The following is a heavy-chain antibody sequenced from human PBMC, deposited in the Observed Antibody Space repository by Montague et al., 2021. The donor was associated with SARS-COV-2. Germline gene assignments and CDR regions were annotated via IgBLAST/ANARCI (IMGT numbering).Heavy chain of an antibody. J-gene: IGHJ4*02. Sequence: SETLSLTCTVSSGSLSNYYWSWIRQSPDKGLEWIGYMYETGNMIYNPSLMSRVTISVDTSRNEFSLKVNSVTAADTAVYYCGRQKYDFWSGRFPDHFDSWGQGTLVTVSS. CDR2: MYETGNM. CDR1: SGSLSNYY. V-gene: IGHV4-59*08. D-gene: IGHD3-3*01. CDR3: GRQKYDFWSGRFPDHFDS.